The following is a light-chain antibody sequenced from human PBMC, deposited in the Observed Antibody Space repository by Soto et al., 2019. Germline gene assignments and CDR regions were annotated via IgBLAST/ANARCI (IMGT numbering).Light chain of an antibody. CDR2: EGS. J-gene: IGLJ1*01. V-gene: IGLV2-23*01. CDR3: CSYAGSSPYV. Sequence: QSVLTQTASLSGSPGQSITISCTGTSSDVGSYNLVSWYQQHPGKAPKLMIYEGSKRPSGVSNRFSGSKSGNTASLTIAGLQDEDEDDYYCCSYAGSSPYVFGTGTKLTVL. CDR1: SSDVGSYNL.